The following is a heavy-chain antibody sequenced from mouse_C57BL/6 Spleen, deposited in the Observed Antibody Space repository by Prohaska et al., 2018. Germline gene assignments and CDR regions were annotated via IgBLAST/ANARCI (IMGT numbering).Heavy chain of an antibody. J-gene: IGHJ1*03. Sequence: ASGYAFISSWMNWVKQRPGQGLEWIGRIYPGDGDTNYNGKFKGKATRTADKSSSTAYMQLSSLTSEDSAVYFCAYDGYYWYFYVWGTGTTVTVSS. V-gene: IGHV1-82*01. CDR2: IYPGDGDT. CDR3: AYDGYYWYFYV. D-gene: IGHD2-3*01. CDR1: GYAFISSW.